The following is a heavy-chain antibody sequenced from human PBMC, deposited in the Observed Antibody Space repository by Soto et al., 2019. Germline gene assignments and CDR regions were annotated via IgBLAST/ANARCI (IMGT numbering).Heavy chain of an antibody. D-gene: IGHD5-18*01. CDR1: GFTFRTYW. CDR2: INQDGSEK. V-gene: IGHV3-7*05. CDR3: ARDGRTSWYSYDYQGMDV. Sequence: PGGSLRLSCGASGFTFRTYWLSWVRQVPGKGLEWVANINQDGSEKNYVDSVKGRFTISRDNAKNSLHLQMSSLRAEDTALYYCARDGRTSWYSYDYQGMDVSGQGTTVTVPS. J-gene: IGHJ6*02.